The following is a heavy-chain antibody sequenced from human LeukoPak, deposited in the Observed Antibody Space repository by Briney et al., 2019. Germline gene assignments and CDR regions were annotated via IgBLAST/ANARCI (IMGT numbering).Heavy chain of an antibody. CDR1: GFPFSSYW. V-gene: IGHV3-7*04. CDR2: IKQDGSKK. CDR3: TRVGYIDEGIDY. Sequence: GGSPRLSCVASGFPFSSYWMTWVRQAPGKGLEWVANIKQDGSKKSYVDSVKGRFTISRDNAKNSLYLQMNSLRAEDTAIYYCTRVGYIDEGIDYWGQGTLVTVSS. D-gene: IGHD5-24*01. J-gene: IGHJ4*02.